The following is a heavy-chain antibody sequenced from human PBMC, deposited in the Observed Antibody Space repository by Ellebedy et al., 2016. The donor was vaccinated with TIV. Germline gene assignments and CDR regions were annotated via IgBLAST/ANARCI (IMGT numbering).Heavy chain of an antibody. CDR2: IYYSGST. CDR3: ARDPINRYSNIDY. V-gene: IGHV4-39*07. Sequence: SETLSLTCTVSGGSISSSSYYWGWIRQPPGKGLEWIGSIYYSGSTYYNPSLKSRVTISVDTSKNQFSLKLSSVTAADTAVYYCARDPINRYSNIDYWGQGTLVTVSS. D-gene: IGHD6-13*01. J-gene: IGHJ4*02. CDR1: GGSISSSSYY.